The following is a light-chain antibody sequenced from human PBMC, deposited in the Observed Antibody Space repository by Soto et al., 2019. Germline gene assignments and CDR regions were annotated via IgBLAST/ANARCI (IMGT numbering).Light chain of an antibody. J-gene: IGKJ1*01. CDR3: QQLNDYPLT. V-gene: IGKV1-9*01. CDR2: EAS. CDR1: QGISSY. Sequence: DIQLTQSPSFLSASVGDRVTITCRASQGISSYLAWYQQKPGKAPKFLIYEASTLQSGVPSRFSGSGSGTEFTLTISSLQPEDFATYYCQQLNDYPLTFGQGTTVEIK.